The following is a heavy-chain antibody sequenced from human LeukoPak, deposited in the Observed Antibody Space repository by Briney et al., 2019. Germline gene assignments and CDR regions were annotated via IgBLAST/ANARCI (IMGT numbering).Heavy chain of an antibody. J-gene: IGHJ4*02. CDR2: IYTSGST. Sequence: SQTLSLTCTVSGGSISSGGYYWSWIRQPAGKGLEWIGRIYTSGSTNYNPSLKSRVTMSVDTSKNQFSLKLSSVTAADTAVYYCARVSLVRGAPDYYFDYWGQGTLVTVSS. V-gene: IGHV4-61*02. CDR3: ARVSLVRGAPDYYFDY. CDR1: GGSISSGGYY. D-gene: IGHD3-10*01.